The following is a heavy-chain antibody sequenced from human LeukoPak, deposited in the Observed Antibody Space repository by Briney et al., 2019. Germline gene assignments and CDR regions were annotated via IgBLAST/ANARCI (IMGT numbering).Heavy chain of an antibody. D-gene: IGHD2-15*01. J-gene: IGHJ5*02. CDR3: ARRLGYCSGGSCYGRDWEINWFDP. CDR2: ISAHNGNT. V-gene: IGHV1-18*04. CDR1: GYTFTSYG. Sequence: ASVKVSCKASGYTFTSYGISWVRQAPGQGLEWMGWISAHNGNTNYAQKLQGRVTMTTDTSTSTAYMELRSLRSDDTAVYYCARRLGYCSGGSCYGRDWEINWFDPWGQGTLVTVSS.